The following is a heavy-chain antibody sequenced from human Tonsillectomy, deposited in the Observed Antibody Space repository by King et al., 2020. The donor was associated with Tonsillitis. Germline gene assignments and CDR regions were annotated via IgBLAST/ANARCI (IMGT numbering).Heavy chain of an antibody. Sequence: VQLQQWGAGLLKPSETLSLTCAVYGGSFSGYYWSWIRQPPGKGLEWIGEINHSGSTNYKPSLKSRVTISVDTSKNQFSLKLSSVPAADTAVYYCARVHLYGHYADAAFDIWGQGTMVTVSS. D-gene: IGHD4-17*01. V-gene: IGHV4-34*01. CDR1: GGSFSGYY. CDR2: INHSGST. J-gene: IGHJ3*02. CDR3: ARVHLYGHYADAAFDI.